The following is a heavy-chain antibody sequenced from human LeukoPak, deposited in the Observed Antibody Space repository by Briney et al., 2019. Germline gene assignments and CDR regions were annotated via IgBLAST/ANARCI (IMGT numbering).Heavy chain of an antibody. CDR3: ATTGGSWYDGSFDY. V-gene: IGHV3-33*01. CDR1: GFIFSNYG. CDR2: MWYDGTNK. J-gene: IGHJ4*02. Sequence: QTGGSLRLSCVTSGFIFSNYGMHWVRQAPGKGLEWVAVMWYDGTNKYYADSVKGRFTISRDNSKNTPYLQLNSLRAEDTAVYYCATTGGSWYDGSFDYWGQGTLVTVSS. D-gene: IGHD6-13*01.